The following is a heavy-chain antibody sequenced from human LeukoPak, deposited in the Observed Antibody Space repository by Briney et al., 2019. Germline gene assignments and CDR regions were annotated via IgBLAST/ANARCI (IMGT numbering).Heavy chain of an antibody. CDR1: GFTFSSYG. V-gene: IGHV3-30*02. CDR3: AKDRMVRGVPPDY. J-gene: IGHJ4*02. Sequence: GGSLRLSCAASGFTFSSYGMHWVRQAPGKGLEWVAFIRYDGSNKYYAESVKGRFTISRDNSKNTLYLQMNSLRAEDTAVYYCAKDRMVRGVPPDYWGQGTLVTVSS. CDR2: IRYDGSNK. D-gene: IGHD3-10*01.